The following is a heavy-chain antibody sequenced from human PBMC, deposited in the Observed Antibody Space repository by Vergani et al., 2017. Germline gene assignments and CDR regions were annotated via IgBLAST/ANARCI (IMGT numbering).Heavy chain of an antibody. CDR1: GYTFTSYW. CDR3: ARFLVVPAAGGYYYYGMDV. J-gene: IGHJ6*02. Sequence: VQLVQSGAEVKKPGASVRVSCKASGYTFTSYWISWVRQMPGKGLEWMGRIDPSDSYTNYSPSFQGHVTISADKSISTAYLQWSSLKASDTAMYYCARFLVVPAAGGYYYYGMDVWGQGTTVTVSS. CDR2: IDPSDSYT. D-gene: IGHD2-2*01. V-gene: IGHV5-10-1*01.